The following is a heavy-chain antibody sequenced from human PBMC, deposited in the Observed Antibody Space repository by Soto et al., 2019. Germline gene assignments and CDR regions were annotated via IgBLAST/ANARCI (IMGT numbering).Heavy chain of an antibody. V-gene: IGHV5-10-1*01. D-gene: IGHD6-19*01. CDR3: ASQPIAVAGTLGVSNYYYGMDV. CDR2: IDPSDSYT. Sequence: SGESLKISCKGSGYSFTSYWISWVRQMPGKGLEWMGRIDPSDSYTNYSPSFQGHVTISADKSISTAYLQWSSLKASDTAMYYCASQPIAVAGTLGVSNYYYGMDVWGQGTTVTVSS. CDR1: GYSFTSYW. J-gene: IGHJ6*02.